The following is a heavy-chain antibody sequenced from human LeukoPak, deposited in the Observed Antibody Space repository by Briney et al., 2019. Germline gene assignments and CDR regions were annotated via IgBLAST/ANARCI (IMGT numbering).Heavy chain of an antibody. Sequence: SETLSLTCTVSGYSISSGYYWGWIRQPPGKGLEWIGSIYHSGSTYYNPSLKSRVTISVDTSKNQFSLKLSSVTAADTAVYYCARGGGSSGGYYFDHWGHGILVTVSS. CDR1: GYSISSGYY. D-gene: IGHD6-19*01. V-gene: IGHV4-38-2*02. CDR2: IYHSGST. CDR3: ARGGGSSGGYYFDH. J-gene: IGHJ4*01.